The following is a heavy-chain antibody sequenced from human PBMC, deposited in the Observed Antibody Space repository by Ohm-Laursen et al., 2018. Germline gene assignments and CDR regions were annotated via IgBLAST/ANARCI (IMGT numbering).Heavy chain of an antibody. CDR3: ARAQRLVASANDY. Sequence: SLRLSCAASGFTFSSYGMHWVRQAPGKGLEWVAVIWYDGSNKYYADSVKGRFTISRDNSKNTLYLQMNSLRGDDTAVYYCARAQRLVASANDYWGQGTLVTVSS. J-gene: IGHJ4*02. CDR2: IWYDGSNK. CDR1: GFTFSSYG. V-gene: IGHV3-33*01. D-gene: IGHD5-12*01.